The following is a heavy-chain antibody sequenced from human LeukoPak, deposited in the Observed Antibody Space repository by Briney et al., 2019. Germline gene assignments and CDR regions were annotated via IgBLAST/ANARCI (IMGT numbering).Heavy chain of an antibody. CDR1: GFTFSNAW. D-gene: IGHD3-10*01. V-gene: IGHV3-15*01. CDR2: IKRKTDGGTT. Sequence: PGGSLRLSCAASGFTFSNAWMSWVRQAPGKGLEWVGRIKRKTDGGTTDYAAPVKGRFTISRDDSKNTLYLQMNSLKTEDTAVYYCTTWYYYGSGGHYGMDVWGQGTTVTVSS. CDR3: TTWYYYGSGGHYGMDV. J-gene: IGHJ6*02.